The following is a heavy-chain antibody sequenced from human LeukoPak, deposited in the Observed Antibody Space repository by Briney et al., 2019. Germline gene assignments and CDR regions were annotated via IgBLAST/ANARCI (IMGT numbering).Heavy chain of an antibody. Sequence: TLSLTCTVSGGSISSGGYYWSWIRQHPGKGLEWIGYIYYSGSTYYNPSLKSRVTISVDTSKNQFSLKLSSVTAADTAVYYCARGHYSNHPWFDPWGQGTLVTVSS. J-gene: IGHJ5*02. V-gene: IGHV4-31*03. CDR2: IYYSGST. D-gene: IGHD4-11*01. CDR1: GGSISSGGYY. CDR3: ARGHYSNHPWFDP.